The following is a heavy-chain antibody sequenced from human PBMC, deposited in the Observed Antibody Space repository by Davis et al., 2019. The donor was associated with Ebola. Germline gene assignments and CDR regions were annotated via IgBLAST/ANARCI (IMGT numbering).Heavy chain of an antibody. J-gene: IGHJ6*02. CDR1: GFTFGDYA. CDR2: IRSKAYGGTT. V-gene: IGHV3-49*04. Sequence: GESLKISCTASGFTFGDYAMSWVRQAPGKGLEWVGFIRSKAYGGTTEYAASVKGRFTISRDDSKSIAYLQMNSLKTEDTAVYYCTRPNYYYYGMDVWGQGTTVTVSS. CDR3: TRPNYYYYGMDV. D-gene: IGHD1-1*01.